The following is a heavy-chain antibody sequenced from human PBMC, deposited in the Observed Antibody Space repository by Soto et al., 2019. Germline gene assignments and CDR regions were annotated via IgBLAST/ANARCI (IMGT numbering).Heavy chain of an antibody. CDR3: AREVGAAYYYYGMDV. J-gene: IGHJ6*02. D-gene: IGHD2-15*01. Sequence: QVQLVESGGGVVQPGRSLRLSCAASGFTFNSYAMHWVRQAPGKGLEWVAVISYDGGKKYYADSVKGRFTVSRDNSKNTLYLEMNSLGAEDMAVYYCAREVGAAYYYYGMDVWGQGTTVTVSS. V-gene: IGHV3-30-3*01. CDR1: GFTFNSYA. CDR2: ISYDGGKK.